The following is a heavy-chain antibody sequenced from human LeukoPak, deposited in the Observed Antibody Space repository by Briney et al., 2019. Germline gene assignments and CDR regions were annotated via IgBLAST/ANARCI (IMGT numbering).Heavy chain of an antibody. J-gene: IGHJ4*02. CDR2: ISSNGGST. CDR3: ARTSSSWYSPLIYDY. Sequence: GGSLRLSCAASGFTFSSYAMHWVRQDPGKGLEYVSAISSNGGSTYYANSVKGRFTISRDNSKNTLYLQMGSLRAEDMAVYYCARTSSSWYSPLIYDYWGQGTLVTVSS. V-gene: IGHV3-64*01. D-gene: IGHD6-13*01. CDR1: GFTFSSYA.